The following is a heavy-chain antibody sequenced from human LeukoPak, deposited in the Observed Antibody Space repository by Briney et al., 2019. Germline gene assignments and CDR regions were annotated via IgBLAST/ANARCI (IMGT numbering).Heavy chain of an antibody. V-gene: IGHV4-59*01. J-gene: IGHJ6*02. Sequence: SGTLSLTCTGSGGSISSYYWSWIRQPPGKGLEWMGYIYYSGSTNYNPSLKSRVTISVDTSKNQFSLKLSSVTAADTAVYYCARDLGYGDYGGDYYYGMDVWGQGTTVTVSS. CDR2: IYYSGST. CDR1: GGSISSYY. CDR3: ARDLGYGDYGGDYYYGMDV. D-gene: IGHD4-17*01.